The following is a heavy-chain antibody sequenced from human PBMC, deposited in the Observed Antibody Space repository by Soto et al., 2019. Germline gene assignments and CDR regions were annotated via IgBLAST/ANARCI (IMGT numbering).Heavy chain of an antibody. Sequence: QVPLQESGPGLVKPSQTLSLTCTVSGGSISSGGYYWSWIRQHPGKGLEWIGYIYYSGSTSYNPSLKGRITMSAATSKNQFSLRLTSVTAADTAVYYCARQYDNSIPNWFDPWGQGTLVTVSS. D-gene: IGHD4-4*01. CDR1: GGSISSGGYY. V-gene: IGHV4-31*03. CDR3: ARQYDNSIPNWFDP. J-gene: IGHJ5*02. CDR2: IYYSGST.